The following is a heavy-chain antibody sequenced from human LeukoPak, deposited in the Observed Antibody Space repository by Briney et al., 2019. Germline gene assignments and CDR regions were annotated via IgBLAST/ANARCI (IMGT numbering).Heavy chain of an antibody. V-gene: IGHV3-11*06. CDR1: GFTFSDYY. Sequence: PGGSLRLSCAASGFTFSDYYMSWIRQAPGKGLEWVSYISSSSSYTNYADSVKGRFTISRDNAKNSLYLHMNSLKDEDTAVYYCAASYGSGSYPFHHWGQGTLVTVSS. CDR3: AASYGSGSYPFHH. J-gene: IGHJ4*02. D-gene: IGHD3-10*01. CDR2: ISSSSSYT.